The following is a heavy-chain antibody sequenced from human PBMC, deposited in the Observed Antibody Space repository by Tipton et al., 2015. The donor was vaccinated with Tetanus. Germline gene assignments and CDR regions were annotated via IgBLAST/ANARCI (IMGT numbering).Heavy chain of an antibody. D-gene: IGHD6-19*01. V-gene: IGHV4-31*03. CDR3: ARGPKHWLAAGQVC. Sequence: LRLSCTVSGGSIRSGGYYWWWIRQHPGKGLEWIGEIHLSGSTSYNPTLNSRVSMSVDKFKNHFSLKLNSVTAADSAIYYCARGPKHWLAAGQVCRGQGVLVSVSS. CDR2: IHLSGST. CDR1: GGSIRSGGYY. J-gene: IGHJ4*02.